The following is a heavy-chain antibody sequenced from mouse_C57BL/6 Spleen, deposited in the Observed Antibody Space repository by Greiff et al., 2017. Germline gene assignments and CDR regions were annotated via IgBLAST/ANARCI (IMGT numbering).Heavy chain of an antibody. CDR3: ARHGNYVGYAMDY. Sequence: KESCKASGYTFTSYWMDWVKQRPGQGLEWIGNIYPSDSETHYNQKFKDKATLTVDKSSSTAYMQLSSLTSEDSAVYYCARHGNYVGYAMDYWGQGTSVTVSS. V-gene: IGHV1-61*01. J-gene: IGHJ4*01. CDR2: IYPSDSET. CDR1: GYTFTSYW. D-gene: IGHD2-1*01.